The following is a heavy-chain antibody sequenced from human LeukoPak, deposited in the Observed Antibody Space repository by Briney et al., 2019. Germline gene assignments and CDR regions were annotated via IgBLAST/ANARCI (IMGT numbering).Heavy chain of an antibody. V-gene: IGHV4-34*01. D-gene: IGHD3-10*01. CDR2: INHSGST. CDR3: ARGLPPSSYYYGSGSQAVWFDP. J-gene: IGHJ5*02. CDR1: GGSFSGYY. Sequence: SETLSLTCAVYGGSFSGYYWSWIRQPPGKGLEWLGEINHSGSTNYNPSLKSRVTISVDTSKNQFSLKLSSVTAADTAVYYCARGLPPSSYYYGSGSQAVWFDPWGQGTLVTVSS.